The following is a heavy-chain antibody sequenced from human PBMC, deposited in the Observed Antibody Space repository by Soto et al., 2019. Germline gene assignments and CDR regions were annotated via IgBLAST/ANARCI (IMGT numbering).Heavy chain of an antibody. CDR2: IDPSDSYT. CDR3: ASGRSDIVATVVYYGMDV. D-gene: IGHD5-12*01. J-gene: IGHJ6*02. Sequence: GESLKISCKGSGYSFTSYWTSWVRQMPGKGLEWMGRIDPSDSYTNYSPSFQGHVTISADKSISTAYLQWSSLKASDTAMYYCASGRSDIVATVVYYGMDVWGQGTTVTVSS. V-gene: IGHV5-10-1*01. CDR1: GYSFTSYW.